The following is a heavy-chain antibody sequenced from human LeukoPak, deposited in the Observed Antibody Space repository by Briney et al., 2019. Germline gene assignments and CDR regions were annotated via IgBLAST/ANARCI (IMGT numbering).Heavy chain of an antibody. V-gene: IGHV3-23*01. D-gene: IGHD6-13*01. J-gene: IGHJ4*02. CDR3: VNSGSSWYWGD. CDR1: GFTFRTYA. Sequence: GSLRLSCAVSGFTFRTYAMTWVRQAPGKGLEWVSSISGSGLLTYYADSVKGRFTVSRDNSKDTLYLQMNSLGVEDTAVYYCVNSGSSWYWGDWGQGTLVTVSS. CDR2: ISGSGLLT.